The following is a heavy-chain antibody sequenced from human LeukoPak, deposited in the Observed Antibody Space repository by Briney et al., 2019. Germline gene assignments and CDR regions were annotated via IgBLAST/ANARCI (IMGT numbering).Heavy chain of an antibody. Sequence: GGSLRLSCAASGFTFSSYSMNWVRQAPGKGLEWVSSISSSRSYIYYAAPVKGRFTISRDNAKNSLYLQMNSLRAEDTAVYYCARDGEYQLLRYWGQGTLVTVSS. J-gene: IGHJ4*02. CDR2: ISSSRSYI. CDR3: ARDGEYQLLRY. D-gene: IGHD2-2*01. CDR1: GFTFSSYS. V-gene: IGHV3-21*01.